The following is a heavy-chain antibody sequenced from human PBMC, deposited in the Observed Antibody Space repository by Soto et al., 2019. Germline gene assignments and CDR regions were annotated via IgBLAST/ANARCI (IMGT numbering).Heavy chain of an antibody. CDR3: AKARGGEGFWSGYSHYYYGMDV. J-gene: IGHJ6*02. V-gene: IGHV3-30*18. CDR2: ISYDGSNK. CDR1: GFTFSSYG. D-gene: IGHD3-3*01. Sequence: QVQLVESGGGVVQPGRSLRLSCAASGFTFSSYGMHWVRQAPGKGLEWVAVISYDGSNKYYADSVKGRFTISRDNSKNTLYLQMNSLRAEDTAVYYCAKARGGEGFWSGYSHYYYGMDVWGQGTTVTVSS.